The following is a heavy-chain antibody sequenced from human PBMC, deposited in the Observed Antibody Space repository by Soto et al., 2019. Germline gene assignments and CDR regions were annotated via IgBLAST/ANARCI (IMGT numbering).Heavy chain of an antibody. CDR2: ISDDGTTT. CDR1: GFTFSMYW. D-gene: IGHD7-27*01. CDR3: ARDLKTQNTGRAYYYSRMDV. Sequence: PGGSLRLSCVVSGFTFSMYWMHWVRQVPGQSPFWVSRISDDGTTTNYADSVRGRFTISRDNAKNSLYLQMNSLRAEDTAVYYCARDLKTQNTGRAYYYSRMDVWGQGT. J-gene: IGHJ6*02. V-gene: IGHV3-74*01.